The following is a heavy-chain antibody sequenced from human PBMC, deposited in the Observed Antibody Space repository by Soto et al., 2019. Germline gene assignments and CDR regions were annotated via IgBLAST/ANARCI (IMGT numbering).Heavy chain of an antibody. CDR2: IHHTGST. Sequence: QVQLQEAGPGLVKPSGTLSLTCAVSGASIMSENRWTWVRQSPGKGLEWIGEIHHTGSTTYNPSLDSRVTMSVDKSKNHFSLILSSVTAADTALYYCAKSWELRRFFASWGQGTLVTVSS. J-gene: IGHJ4*02. D-gene: IGHD1-26*01. CDR1: GASIMSENR. CDR3: AKSWELRRFFAS. V-gene: IGHV4-4*02.